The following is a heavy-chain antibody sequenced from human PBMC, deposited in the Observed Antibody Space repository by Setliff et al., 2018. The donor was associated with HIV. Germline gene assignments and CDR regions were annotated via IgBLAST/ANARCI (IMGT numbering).Heavy chain of an antibody. J-gene: IGHJ4*02. D-gene: IGHD3-22*01. V-gene: IGHV4-59*12. CDR2: ISYTGGT. CDR1: GDSIRNDY. Sequence: TLSLTCTVSGDSIRNDYWTWIRQSPEKGLEWIAYISYTGGTNYNPSLKSRVTISVDTSKNQFSLKLSSVTAADTAVYYCARDLSLFYYYDSSGGDYWGQGTLVTAPQ. CDR3: ARDLSLFYYYDSSGGDY.